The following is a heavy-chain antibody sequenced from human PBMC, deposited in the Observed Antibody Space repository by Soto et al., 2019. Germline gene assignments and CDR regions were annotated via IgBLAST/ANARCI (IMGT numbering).Heavy chain of an antibody. D-gene: IGHD3-10*01. Sequence: PSETLSLTCTVSGGSISSYYWSWIRQPPGKGLEWIGYIYYSGSTNYNPSLKSRVTISVDTSKNQFSLKLSSVTAADTAVYYCARDFGFGESRHMDVWGKGTTVTV. CDR2: IYYSGST. J-gene: IGHJ6*03. CDR1: GGSISSYY. CDR3: ARDFGFGESRHMDV. V-gene: IGHV4-59*01.